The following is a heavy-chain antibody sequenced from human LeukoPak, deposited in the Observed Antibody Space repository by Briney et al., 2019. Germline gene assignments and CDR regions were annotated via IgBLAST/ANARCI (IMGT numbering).Heavy chain of an antibody. CDR3: ARRDYGMDV. CDR1: GGSISSGGYS. J-gene: IGHJ6*04. Sequence: SETLSLTCAVSGGSISSGGYSWSWIRQPPGKGLEWIGYIHHSRSTYYNPSLKSRVPISVDRSKNQFSLNLTSVTAADTAIYYCARRDYGMDVWGKGTTVTVSS. CDR2: IHHSRST. V-gene: IGHV4-30-2*01.